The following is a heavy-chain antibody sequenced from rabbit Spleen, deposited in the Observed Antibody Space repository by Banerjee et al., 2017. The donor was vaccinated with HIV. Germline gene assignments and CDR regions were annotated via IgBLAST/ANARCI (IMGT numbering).Heavy chain of an antibody. D-gene: IGHD2-1*01. CDR1: GFSFNSGHW. CDR2: IGARSGVP. V-gene: IGHV1S45*01. CDR3: ARGSATMTMVITGFYLSL. J-gene: IGHJ4*01. Sequence: QQQLVESGGGLVKPGASLTLTCKASGFSFNSGHWICWVRQAPGKGLEWIACIGARSGVPYYASWAKGRFTISKTSSTTVTLQMTSLTAADTATYFCARGSATMTMVITGFYLSLWGQGTLVTVS.